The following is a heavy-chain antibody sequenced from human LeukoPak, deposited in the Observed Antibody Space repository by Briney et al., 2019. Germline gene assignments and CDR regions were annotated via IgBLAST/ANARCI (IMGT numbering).Heavy chain of an antibody. V-gene: IGHV4-31*03. D-gene: IGHD3-10*01. CDR1: GGSISSGGYY. CDR3: ARGDGTGSHYGMDV. J-gene: IGHJ6*02. Sequence: PSETLSLTCTVSGGSISSGGYYWSWIRQHPGKGLEWIGYIYYSGSTYYNPSLKSRVTISVDTSKNQFSLKLSSVTAADTAVYYCARGDGTGSHYGMDVWSQGTTVTVSS. CDR2: IYYSGST.